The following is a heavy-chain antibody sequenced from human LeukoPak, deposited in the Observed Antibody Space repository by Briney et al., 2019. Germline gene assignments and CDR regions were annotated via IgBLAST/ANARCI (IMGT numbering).Heavy chain of an antibody. CDR3: AKDSSSPPYYYDSSGTFDY. Sequence: GGSLRLSCAASGFTFSSYSMNWVRQAPGKGLEWVSSISSSSSYIYYADSVKGRFTISRDNAKNSLYLQMNSLRAEDTAVYYCAKDSSSPPYYYDSSGTFDYWGQGTLVTVSS. V-gene: IGHV3-21*04. CDR2: ISSSSSYI. J-gene: IGHJ4*02. D-gene: IGHD3-22*01. CDR1: GFTFSSYS.